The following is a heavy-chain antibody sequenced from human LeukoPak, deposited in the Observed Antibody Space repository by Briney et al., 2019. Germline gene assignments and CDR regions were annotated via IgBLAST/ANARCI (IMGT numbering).Heavy chain of an antibody. D-gene: IGHD2-15*01. V-gene: IGHV3-53*01. J-gene: IGHJ6*03. Sequence: GGSLRLSCAASGFTVSSNYMSWVRQAPGKGLEWVSIIYSGGSTFYADSVKGRFTISRDNSKNTLYLQMNSLRAEDTAVYYCARGFKDCSGGRRWCYYYMDVWGKGTTVTVSS. CDR3: ARGFKDCSGGRRWCYYYMDV. CDR2: IYSGGST. CDR1: GFTVSSNY.